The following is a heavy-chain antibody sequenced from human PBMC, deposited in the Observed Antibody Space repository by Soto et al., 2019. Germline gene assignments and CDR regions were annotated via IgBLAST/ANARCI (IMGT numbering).Heavy chain of an antibody. CDR3: AKGLLNGRWYAAD. Sequence: EVHLLESGGGLVQPGESLRLSCGASGFTFSSCVMSWVRQAPGKGLEWVSCITDSGTGTYYADSVKGRFNISRDNSKNTMYLQMNNLRAEDTGVYYCAKGLLNGRWYAADWGQGTLVTVSS. J-gene: IGHJ4*02. CDR1: GFTFSSCV. D-gene: IGHD6-13*01. CDR2: ITDSGTGT. V-gene: IGHV3-23*01.